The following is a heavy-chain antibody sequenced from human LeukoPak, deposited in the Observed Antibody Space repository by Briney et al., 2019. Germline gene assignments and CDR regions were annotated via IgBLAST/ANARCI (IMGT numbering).Heavy chain of an antibody. CDR1: GGSISSSSYY. Sequence: SETLSLTCTVSGGSISSSSYYWGWIRQPPGKGLEWIGSIYYTGSTSYNSSLKSRVTMSVDTSKNQFSLKLSSVTAADTAVYYCARVQGARPSNWFDPWGQGTLVTVSS. J-gene: IGHJ5*02. D-gene: IGHD6-6*01. CDR3: ARVQGARPSNWFDP. V-gene: IGHV4-39*07. CDR2: IYYTGST.